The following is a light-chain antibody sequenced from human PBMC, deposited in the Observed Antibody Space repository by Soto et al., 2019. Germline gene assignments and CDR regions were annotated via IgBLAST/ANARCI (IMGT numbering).Light chain of an antibody. V-gene: IGKV1-39*01. CDR2: DAS. CDR1: QSISSY. J-gene: IGKJ3*01. CDR3: QQSHSIPLT. Sequence: DIQMTQSPSSLSASVGDRVTITCRASQSISSYLNWYQHKPGKAPKVLIYDASSLQSGVPSRFSGSGSGTDFTLTISSLRPEDFATYYCQQSHSIPLTFGPGTKVDV.